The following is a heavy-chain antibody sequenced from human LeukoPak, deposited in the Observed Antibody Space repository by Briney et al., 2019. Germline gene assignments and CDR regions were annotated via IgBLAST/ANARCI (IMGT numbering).Heavy chain of an antibody. CDR2: ISYDGSNK. CDR3: ARERGPRWELNKDAFDI. CDR1: GFTFSSYA. V-gene: IGHV3-30*04. Sequence: SGGSLRLSCAASGFTFSSYAMHWVRQAPGKGLEWVAVISYDGSNKYYADSVKGRFTISRDNSKNTLYLQMNSLRAEDTAVYYCARERGPRWELNKDAFDIWGQGTMVTVSS. J-gene: IGHJ3*02. D-gene: IGHD1-26*01.